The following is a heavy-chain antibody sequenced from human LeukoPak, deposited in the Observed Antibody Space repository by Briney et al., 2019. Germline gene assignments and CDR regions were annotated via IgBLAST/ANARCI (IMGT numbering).Heavy chain of an antibody. V-gene: IGHV4-59*01. CDR2: IYYSGYT. CDR3: AREIGESGYYYYGMDL. J-gene: IGHJ6*02. Sequence: SSETLSLTCTVSGASIITSYWSWIRQPPGKGLEWIGYIYYSGYTNYYPSFKSRATISIDASKNQLSLQLTSVTAADTAVYYCAREIGESGYYYYGMDLWGQGTMVTVSS. CDR1: GASIITSY. D-gene: IGHD3-16*01.